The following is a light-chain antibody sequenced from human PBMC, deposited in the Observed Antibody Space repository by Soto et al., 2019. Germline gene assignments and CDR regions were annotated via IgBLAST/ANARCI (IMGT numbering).Light chain of an antibody. J-gene: IGKJ1*01. Sequence: IVMTQSPESLALSLGERATINCRSSQSVFFSSNKKNYLAWYQQKSGQSPKLLIYWASTRKSGVPDRFSGSGSGTDFTLTISSLQPEDVAVYYCQQYFSSWTFGQGTKVEIK. V-gene: IGKV4-1*01. CDR3: QQYFSSWT. CDR2: WAS. CDR1: QSVFFSSNKKNY.